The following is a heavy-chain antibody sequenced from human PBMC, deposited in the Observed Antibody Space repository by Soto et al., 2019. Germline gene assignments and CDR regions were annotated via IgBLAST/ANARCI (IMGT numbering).Heavy chain of an antibody. CDR2: ISAYNGNT. J-gene: IGHJ5*02. Sequence: ASVKVSCKASGYTFTSYGISWVRQAPGQGLEWMGWISAYNGNTNYAQKLQGRVTMTTDTSTSTAYMELRSLRSDGTAVYYCARYVGITIFGVVLRGWFDPWGQGTLVTVS. CDR3: ARYVGITIFGVVLRGWFDP. CDR1: GYTFTSYG. V-gene: IGHV1-18*01. D-gene: IGHD3-3*01.